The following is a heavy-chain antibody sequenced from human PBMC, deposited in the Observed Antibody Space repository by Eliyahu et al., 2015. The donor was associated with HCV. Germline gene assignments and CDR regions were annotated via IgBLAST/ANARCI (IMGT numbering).Heavy chain of an antibody. J-gene: IGHJ4*02. D-gene: IGHD2-15*01. CDR2: XYXSGTT. Sequence: QVQLQESGPGLVRPSETLSPTCSVSLXSXNXYYXSWIRQPPGKGLEWIGYXYXSGTTKXNPSLKSRVTISLDTSKNQFSLKVNSATPADTAVYFCATGYSRGGLAFDYWGQGNLVTVSS. CDR3: ATGYSRGGLAFDY. CDR1: LXSXNXYY. V-gene: IGHV4-59*12.